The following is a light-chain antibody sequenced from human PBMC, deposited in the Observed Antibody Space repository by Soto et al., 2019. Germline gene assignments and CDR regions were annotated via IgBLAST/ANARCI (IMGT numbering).Light chain of an antibody. CDR2: AAS. CDR3: QHYYDLPWT. CDR1: KDIKNY. Sequence: DIQMTQSPSSLSASVGDRVTITCQASKDIKNYLNWYQQKPGKAPKLLIYAASILETGVPSRFSGSGSGTYFTFTISSLQPEDIATYYCQHYYDLPWTFGQGTKVAIK. V-gene: IGKV1-33*01. J-gene: IGKJ1*01.